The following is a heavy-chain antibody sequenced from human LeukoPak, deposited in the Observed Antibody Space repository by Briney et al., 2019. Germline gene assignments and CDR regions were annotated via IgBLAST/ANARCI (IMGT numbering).Heavy chain of an antibody. CDR2: ISYDGSNK. CDR1: GFTFSSYA. J-gene: IGHJ4*02. CDR3: ARSARLMKGVVEVTALDD. D-gene: IGHD3-3*01. Sequence: PGGSLRLSCAASGFTFSSYAMHWARQAPGKGLEWVAVISYDGSNKYYADSVKGRFTISRDNSKNTLYLQMNSLRAEDTAVYYCARSARLMKGVVEVTALDDWGQGTLVTVSS. V-gene: IGHV3-30*04.